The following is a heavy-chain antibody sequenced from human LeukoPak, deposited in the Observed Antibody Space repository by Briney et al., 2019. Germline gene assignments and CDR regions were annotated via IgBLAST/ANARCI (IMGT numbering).Heavy chain of an antibody. CDR1: GFTFSSYR. V-gene: IGHV3-21*01. CDR3: AKILAQNYYYYMDV. J-gene: IGHJ6*03. Sequence: AGTLRLSCAASGFTFSSYRLNWVRQAPGKGLEWVSSISSSSSYIYYADSVKGRFTISRHNAKNSLYLQMNTLRAEDTAVYYCAKILAQNYYYYMDVWGKGTTVTVYS. CDR2: ISSSSSYI.